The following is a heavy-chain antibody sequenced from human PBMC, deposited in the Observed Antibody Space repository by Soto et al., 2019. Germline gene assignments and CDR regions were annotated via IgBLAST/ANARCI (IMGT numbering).Heavy chain of an antibody. CDR2: IYPDDSDA. J-gene: IGHJ4*02. CDR3: VRPATILLTSDY. V-gene: IGHV5-51*01. Sequence: EVQLVQSGAVVKKPGESLKISCKGSGYNFTNYWIGWVRQMPGKGLEWIGVIYPDDSDARYSPSFQGQVTFSADKSISTSYLHWRSLKASDTAMYYCVRPATILLTSDYWGQGTLVTVSS. CDR1: GYNFTNYW.